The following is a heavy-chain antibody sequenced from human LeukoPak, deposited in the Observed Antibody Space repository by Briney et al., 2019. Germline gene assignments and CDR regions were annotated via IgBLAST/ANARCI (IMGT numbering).Heavy chain of an antibody. V-gene: IGHV1-2*02. J-gene: IGHJ6*03. Sequence: ASVKVSCKASGYSFTGYYMHWVRQAPGQGLEWMGWINPNSGDTKYAQKLQGRVTMTRDTSISTAYVELTRLRSDDTAVYYCARGGLRVMVYRLYYMDVWGKGTTVTVSS. D-gene: IGHD2-8*01. CDR3: ARGGLRVMVYRLYYMDV. CDR2: INPNSGDT. CDR1: GYSFTGYY.